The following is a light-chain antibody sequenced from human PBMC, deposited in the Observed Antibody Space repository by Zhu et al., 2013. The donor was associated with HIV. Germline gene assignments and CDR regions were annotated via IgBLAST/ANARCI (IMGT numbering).Light chain of an antibody. J-gene: IGKJ2*03. CDR3: QQRSNWPPYS. CDR2: WAS. V-gene: IGKV4-1*01. CDR1: QSVLYSSNGNNY. Sequence: DIVMTQSPDSLAVSLGERATINCKSSQSVLYSSNGNNYLAWYQQKPGQPPKLLIYWASTRESGVPDRFSGSGSGTDFTLTISSLQAEDVAVYYCQQRSNWPPYSFGQGTKLEIK.